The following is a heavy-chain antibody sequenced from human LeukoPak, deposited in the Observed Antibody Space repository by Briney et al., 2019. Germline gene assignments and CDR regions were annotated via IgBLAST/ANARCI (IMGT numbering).Heavy chain of an antibody. V-gene: IGHV4-59*05. CDR3: ASPHGSPVAWLDY. CDR2: IYYSGST. J-gene: IGHJ4*02. D-gene: IGHD5-24*01. CDR1: GGSISSYY. Sequence: LETLSLTCTVSGGSISSYYWSWIRQPAGKGLEWIGSIYYSGSTYYNPSLKSRVTISVDTSKNQFSLKLSSVTAADTAVYYCASPHGSPVAWLDYWGQGTLVTVSS.